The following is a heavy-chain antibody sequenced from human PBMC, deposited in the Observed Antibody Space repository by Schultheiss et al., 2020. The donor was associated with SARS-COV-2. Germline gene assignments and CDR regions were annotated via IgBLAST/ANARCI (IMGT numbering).Heavy chain of an antibody. CDR1: GFTFSSYG. D-gene: IGHD3-22*01. CDR2: ISSSSSYI. J-gene: IGHJ4*02. Sequence: GGSLRLSCAASGFTFSSYGMHWVRQAPGKGLEWVSSISSSSSYIYYADSVKGRFTISRDNSKNTLYLQMNSLRAEDTAVYYCAKDHYDSSGYYARPPTGFDYWGQGTLVTVSS. CDR3: AKDHYDSSGYYARPPTGFDY. V-gene: IGHV3-21*01.